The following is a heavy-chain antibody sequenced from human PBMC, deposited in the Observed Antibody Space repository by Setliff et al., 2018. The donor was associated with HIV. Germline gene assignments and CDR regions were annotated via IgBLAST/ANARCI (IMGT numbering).Heavy chain of an antibody. CDR1: GESFNTYF. V-gene: IGHV4-34*01. Sequence: SETLSLTCAVYGESFNTYFWSWIRQPPGKGLEWIGQINHSGSTNYNPSLRSRVTISVDTSKDQFSLRLSSVTAADTAIYYCARGTPDHEVWYFDLWGRGTLVTVSS. CDR3: ARGTPDHEVWYFDL. CDR2: INHSGST. J-gene: IGHJ2*01.